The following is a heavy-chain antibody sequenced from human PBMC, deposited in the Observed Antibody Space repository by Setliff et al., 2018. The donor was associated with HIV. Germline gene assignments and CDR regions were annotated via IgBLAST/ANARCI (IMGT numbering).Heavy chain of an antibody. Sequence: ASVKVSCKAAGYTFTGYYIHWVRQAPGQGLEWVGRLNPNSGDTNYAHKFQGRVTMTRDTSINTAYMDLGRLRSDDTAVYYCARRGVGTSDAFDLWGKGTMVTV. V-gene: IGHV1-2*06. D-gene: IGHD2-8*01. CDR1: GYTFTGYY. CDR3: ARRGVGTSDAFDL. J-gene: IGHJ3*01. CDR2: LNPNSGDT.